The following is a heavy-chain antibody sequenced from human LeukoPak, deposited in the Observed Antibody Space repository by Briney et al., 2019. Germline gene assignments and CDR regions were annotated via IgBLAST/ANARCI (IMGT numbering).Heavy chain of an antibody. CDR2: FDPEDGET. CDR1: GYTLTELS. D-gene: IGHD6-13*01. V-gene: IGHV1-24*01. Sequence: ASVKVSCKVPGYTLTELSMHWVRQAPGKGLEWMGGFDPEDGETIYAQKFQGRVTMTEDTSTDTAYMELSSLRSEDTAVYYCATEGHHSSSWYFDYWGQGTLVTVSS. CDR3: ATEGHHSSSWYFDY. J-gene: IGHJ4*02.